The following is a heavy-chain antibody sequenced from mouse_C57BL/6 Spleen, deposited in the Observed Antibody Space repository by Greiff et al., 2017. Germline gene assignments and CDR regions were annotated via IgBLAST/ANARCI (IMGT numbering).Heavy chain of an antibody. Sequence: QVQLQQSGTELVKPGASVKLSCKASGYTFTSYCMHWVKQRPGQGLEWIGNINPSSGGTNYNEKFKSKATLTADKSSSTAYMQLSSLTSEDSAVYYCARWDRGGYYLCYWGQGTTLTVSS. D-gene: IGHD1-1*02. CDR2: INPSSGGT. V-gene: IGHV1-53*01. J-gene: IGHJ2*01. CDR3: ARWDRGGYYLCY. CDR1: GYTFTSYC.